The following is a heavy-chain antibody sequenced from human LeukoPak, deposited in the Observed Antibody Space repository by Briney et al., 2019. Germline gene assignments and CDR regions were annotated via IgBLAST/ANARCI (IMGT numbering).Heavy chain of an antibody. CDR3: AKVEDSSGWVDY. Sequence: PGGSLRLSCAASGFTFSSYGMHWVRQAPGKGLEWAAVISYVGSNKYYADSVKGRFTISRDNSKNTLYLQMNSLRAEDTAVYYCAKVEDSSGWVDYWGQGTLVTVSS. CDR1: GFTFSSYG. J-gene: IGHJ4*02. V-gene: IGHV3-30*18. CDR2: ISYVGSNK. D-gene: IGHD6-19*01.